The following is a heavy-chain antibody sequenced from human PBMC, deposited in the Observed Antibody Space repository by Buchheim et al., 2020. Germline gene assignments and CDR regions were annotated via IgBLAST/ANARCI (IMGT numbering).Heavy chain of an antibody. CDR1: GYTFTNYG. CDR2: ISGYNSDA. CDR3: GRVGRYFGSDSYLDY. Sequence: QVRLVQSAAEVKKPGASVKVSCKPSGYTFTNYGVSWVRQAPGQGLEWMGWISGYNSDANSAQKFQDRVTMTTDTSTSTAYMELRSLRSDDTAVYYCGRVGRYFGSDSYLDYWGQGTL. J-gene: IGHJ4*02. V-gene: IGHV1-18*01. D-gene: IGHD2-21*02.